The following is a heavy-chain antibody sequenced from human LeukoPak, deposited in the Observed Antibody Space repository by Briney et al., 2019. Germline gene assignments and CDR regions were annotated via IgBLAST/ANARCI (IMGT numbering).Heavy chain of an antibody. J-gene: IGHJ4*02. V-gene: IGHV3-74*01. CDR1: AFSFSTYS. CDR3: ARRSQLGGFFDN. CDR2: INGDGSST. D-gene: IGHD7-27*01. Sequence: GGSLRLSCAVSAFSFSTYSMHWVRQASGKGLVWVSRINGDGSSTNYADSVKGRFTISRDNAKNTLYLQMNSLRAEDTAVYFCARRSQLGGFFDNWGQGTLVTVSS.